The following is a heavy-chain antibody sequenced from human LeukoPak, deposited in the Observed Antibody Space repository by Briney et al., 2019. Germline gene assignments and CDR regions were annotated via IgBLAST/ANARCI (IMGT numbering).Heavy chain of an antibody. V-gene: IGHV5-51*01. CDR1: GYSFTSYW. CDR2: IYPGDSDT. J-gene: IGHJ6*03. Sequence: GESLKISCKGSGYSFTSYWIGWVRQMPGKGLEWMGIIYPGDSDTRYSPSFQGQVTISADKSISTAYLQWSSLKASDIAMYYCARSPGAAAHYYYYYMDVWGKGTTVTVSS. D-gene: IGHD6-13*01. CDR3: ARSPGAAAHYYYYYMDV.